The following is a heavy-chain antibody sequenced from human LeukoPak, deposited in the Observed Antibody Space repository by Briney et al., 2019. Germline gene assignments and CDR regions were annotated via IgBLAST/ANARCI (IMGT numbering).Heavy chain of an antibody. D-gene: IGHD5-12*01. CDR1: GYTFTGYY. J-gene: IGHJ6*03. V-gene: IGHV1-2*02. CDR3: ARGAAIVATIYYMDV. Sequence: GASVKVSCKASGYTFTGYYMHWVRQAPGQGLEWMGWINPNSGGTNYAQKFQGRFTMTRDTSISTAYMELSRLRSDDTAVYYCARGAAIVATIYYMDVWGKGTTVTISS. CDR2: INPNSGGT.